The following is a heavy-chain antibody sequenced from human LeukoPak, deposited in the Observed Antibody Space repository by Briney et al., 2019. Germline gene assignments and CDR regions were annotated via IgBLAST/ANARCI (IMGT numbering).Heavy chain of an antibody. CDR1: GYTFTSED. CDR2: INPSDGRT. J-gene: IGHJ4*02. V-gene: IGHV1-46*01. D-gene: IGHD2-2*01. Sequence: ASVKVSCKASGYTFTSEDIHWVRQAPGQGLEWLGIINPSDGRTTYSPNFKDRVDLPRDMSTSTVYMELSGLRSEDTALYYCARGSRFLDFWGQGTLVTVSS. CDR3: ARGSRFLDF.